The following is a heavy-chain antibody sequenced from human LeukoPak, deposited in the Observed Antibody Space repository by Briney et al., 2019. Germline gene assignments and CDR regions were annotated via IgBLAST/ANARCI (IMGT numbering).Heavy chain of an antibody. CDR1: GFTFSSYT. Sequence: GGSLRLSCAASGFTFSSYTMNWVRQTPGQGLEWVSSITSGSSHIYYADSVKGRFTISRDNAKSSLYLQMNSLRAEDTAVYYCARDPYSGSYGADYYYYMDVWGKGTTVTISS. D-gene: IGHD1-26*01. CDR3: ARDPYSGSYGADYYYYMDV. J-gene: IGHJ6*03. CDR2: ITSGSSHI. V-gene: IGHV3-21*01.